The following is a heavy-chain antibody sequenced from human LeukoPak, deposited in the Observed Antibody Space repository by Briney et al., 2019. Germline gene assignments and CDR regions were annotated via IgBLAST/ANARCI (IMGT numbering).Heavy chain of an antibody. CDR1: GGSFSGYY. CDR3: ARGSDTAAGLY. D-gene: IGHD6-13*01. Sequence: AETLSLTCAVYGGSFSGYYWSWIRQPPGKGLEWIGEINHSGSTNYNPSLKSRVSISVDSSKNQFSLKVSSVTAADTAVYYCARGSDTAAGLYWGQGTLVTVSS. J-gene: IGHJ4*02. CDR2: INHSGST. V-gene: IGHV4-34*01.